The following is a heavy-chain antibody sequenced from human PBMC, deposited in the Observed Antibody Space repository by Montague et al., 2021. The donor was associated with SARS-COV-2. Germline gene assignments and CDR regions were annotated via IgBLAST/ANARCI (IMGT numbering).Heavy chain of an antibody. CDR2: INHRGST. J-gene: IGHJ4*02. CDR3: ARGRQRVNMVVVFVAGGVYYFDY. Sequence: SETLSLTCAVYDGSFSDYSWTWIRQPPGKRLEWIGEINHRGSTNYNPSLKSRVTISVDTSKNQFSLKMTSVTAADTAVYYCARGRQRVNMVVVFVAGGVYYFDYWGQGTLVAVSS. V-gene: IGHV4-34*01. CDR1: DGSFSDYS. D-gene: IGHD3-22*01.